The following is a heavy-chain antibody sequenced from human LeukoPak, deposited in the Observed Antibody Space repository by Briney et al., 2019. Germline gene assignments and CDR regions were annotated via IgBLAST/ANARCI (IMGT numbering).Heavy chain of an antibody. J-gene: IGHJ4*02. CDR3: VQTTGWPGFDY. V-gene: IGHV4-4*09. D-gene: IGHD1-1*01. Sequence: SETLSLTCTTSGVSISRFYWSWVRQPPEKGLEWIGNIYSGVPTYFNPSLKSRVIISVDTSKNQFSLNLTSVTAADTAMYYCVQTTGWPGFDYWGQGILVTVSS. CDR2: IYSGVPT. CDR1: GVSISRFY.